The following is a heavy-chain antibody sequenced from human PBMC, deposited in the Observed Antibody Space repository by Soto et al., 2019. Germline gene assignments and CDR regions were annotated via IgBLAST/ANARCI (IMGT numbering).Heavy chain of an antibody. V-gene: IGHV4-39*01. CDR1: GGSISSSSYY. D-gene: IGHD6-13*01. CDR2: IYYSGST. CDR3: ARKKQLIEGFNWFDP. J-gene: IGHJ5*02. Sequence: SETLSLTCTVSGGSISSSSYYWGWIRQPPGKGLEWIGSIYYSGSTYYNPSLKSRVTISVDTSKNQFSLKLSSGTAADTAVYYCARKKQLIEGFNWFDPWGQGTLVTVSS.